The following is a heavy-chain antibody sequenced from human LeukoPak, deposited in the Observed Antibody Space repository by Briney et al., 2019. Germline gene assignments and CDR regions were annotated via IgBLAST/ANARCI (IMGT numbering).Heavy chain of an antibody. CDR2: SRNKAYSYTT. CDR3: VRGFCSSGSCYSGDYSGDY. Sequence: PGGSLRLSCAASGFTFSDHYMDWVCQAPGKGLEWVGRSRNKAYSYTTEYAASVRGRFTISRDDLKNSVYLQMNSLKTEDTAVYYCVRGFCSSGSCYSGDYSGDYWGQGTPVAVSS. D-gene: IGHD2-2*01. CDR1: GFTFSDHY. J-gene: IGHJ4*02. V-gene: IGHV3-72*01.